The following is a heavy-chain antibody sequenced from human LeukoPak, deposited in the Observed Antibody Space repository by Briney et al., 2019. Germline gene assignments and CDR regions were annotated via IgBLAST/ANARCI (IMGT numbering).Heavy chain of an antibody. CDR2: IIPILGIA. J-gene: IGHJ4*02. Sequence: ASVKVSCKASAGTFSSYAISWVRHAPGQGLEWRGRIIPILGIANYAQKFQGRVTITADKSTSTAYMELSSLRSEDTAVYYCARDQTTDYYDSSGYYYWGQGTLVTVSS. CDR3: ARDQTTDYYDSSGYYY. CDR1: AGTFSSYA. V-gene: IGHV1-69*04. D-gene: IGHD3-22*01.